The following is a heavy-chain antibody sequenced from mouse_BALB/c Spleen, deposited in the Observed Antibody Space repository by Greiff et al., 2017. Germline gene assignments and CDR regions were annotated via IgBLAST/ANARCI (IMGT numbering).Heavy chain of an antibody. V-gene: IGHV5-17*02. CDR3: ARGKGNAMDY. CDR2: ISSGSSTI. CDR1: GFTFSSFG. J-gene: IGHJ4*01. Sequence: EVQLVESGGGLVQPGGSRKLSCAASGFTFSSFGMHWVRQAPEKGLEWVAYISSGSSTIYYADTVKGRFTISRDNPKNTLFLQMTSLRSEDTAMYYCARGKGNAMDYWGQGTSVTVSS.